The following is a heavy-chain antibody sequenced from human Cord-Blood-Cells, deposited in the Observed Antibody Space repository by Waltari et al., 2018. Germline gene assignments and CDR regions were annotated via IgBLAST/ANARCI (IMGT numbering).Heavy chain of an antibody. V-gene: IGHV3-74*01. Sequence: EVQLVESGGGLVQPGGSLRLSCAASGFTFSSYWMHWVRPAPGKGLVWVSRINSDGSSTSYADSVKGRFTISRDNAKNTLYLQMNSLRAEDTAVYYCARDHSSSNYYYYGMDVWGQGTTVTVSS. CDR1: GFTFSSYW. J-gene: IGHJ6*02. CDR2: INSDGSST. D-gene: IGHD6-6*01. CDR3: ARDHSSSNYYYYGMDV.